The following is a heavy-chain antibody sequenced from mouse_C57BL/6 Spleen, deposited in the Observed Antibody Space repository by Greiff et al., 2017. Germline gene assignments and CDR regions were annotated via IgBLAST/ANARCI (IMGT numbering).Heavy chain of an antibody. Sequence: EVMLVESGGGLVKPGGSLKLSCAASGFTFSDYGMHWVRQAPERGLEWVAYISSGSSTIYYADTVKGRFTLSRDNAKNTLFLQMTRLRSEDTAMFYCSTIRRDYWGQGTSVTVSS. CDR1: GFTFSDYG. CDR2: ISSGSSTI. V-gene: IGHV5-17*01. J-gene: IGHJ4*01. CDR3: STIRRDY.